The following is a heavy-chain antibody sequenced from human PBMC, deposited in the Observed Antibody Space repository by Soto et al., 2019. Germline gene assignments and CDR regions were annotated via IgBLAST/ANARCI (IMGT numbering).Heavy chain of an antibody. Sequence: ASVKVSCKASGYTFTSYAIHWLRQAPGQRLEWMGWINTGNGNTRYSENFQGRVTITTNTSAGTAYMELSSLRSEDTALYYCAKPTYSSSWSPFDYWGQGTLVTVSS. J-gene: IGHJ4*02. CDR3: AKPTYSSSWSPFDY. V-gene: IGHV1-3*04. CDR1: GYTFTSYA. CDR2: INTGNGNT. D-gene: IGHD6-13*01.